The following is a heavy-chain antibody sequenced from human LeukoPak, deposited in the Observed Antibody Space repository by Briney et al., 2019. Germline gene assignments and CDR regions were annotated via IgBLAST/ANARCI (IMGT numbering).Heavy chain of an antibody. CDR2: INSDGSST. V-gene: IGHV3-74*01. D-gene: IGHD2-2*01. J-gene: IGHJ6*02. CDR3: ARDTGYCSSTSCLYYYYYGMDV. Sequence: PGGSLRLSCAASGFTFSSYWMHWVRQAPGKGLVWVSRINSDGSSTSYADSVKGRFTISRDNAKNTLYLQMNSLRAEDTAVYYCARDTGYCSSTSCLYYYYYGMDVWGQGTTVTVSS. CDR1: GFTFSSYW.